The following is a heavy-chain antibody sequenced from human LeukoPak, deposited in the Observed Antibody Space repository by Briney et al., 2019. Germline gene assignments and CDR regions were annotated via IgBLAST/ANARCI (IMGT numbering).Heavy chain of an antibody. V-gene: IGHV4-59*01. Sequence: SETLSLTCTVSGGSISSYYWSWIRQPPGKGLEWIGYIYYSGSTNYNPSLKSRVTISVDTSKNQFSLKLSSVTAADTAVYYCARVPYDILTGYSTGYFDYWGQGTPVTVSS. CDR3: ARVPYDILTGYSTGYFDY. CDR1: GGSISSYY. J-gene: IGHJ4*02. CDR2: IYYSGST. D-gene: IGHD3-9*01.